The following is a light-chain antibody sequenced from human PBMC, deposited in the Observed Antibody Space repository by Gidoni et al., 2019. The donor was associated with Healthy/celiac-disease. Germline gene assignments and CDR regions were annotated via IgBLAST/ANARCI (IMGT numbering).Light chain of an antibody. CDR1: KYISNY. J-gene: IGKJ2*01. V-gene: IGKV1-33*01. CDR3: QQYDSHPLGYT. Sequence: DIQMTQSPSSLSASVGDRVTITCQASKYISNYLNWYQQKPGKAPKLLIYDPSNLEKEFPSRFSGSGSGTDFTLTISSMQPEDISTYYCQQYDSHPLGYTFGQGTKLEIK. CDR2: DPS.